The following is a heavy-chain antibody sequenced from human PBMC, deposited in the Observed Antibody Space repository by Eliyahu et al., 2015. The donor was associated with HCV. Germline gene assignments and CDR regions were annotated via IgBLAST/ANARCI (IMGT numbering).Heavy chain of an antibody. CDR1: GFTFGDYG. CDR3: GRTNGYSSGWYIDY. Sequence: EVQLVESGGDLVQPGRSLRLSCTGSGFTFGDYGLSWLRQAPGRGLEWVAFIRNKAYGGTTEYAASVKGRFTMSRDDSKSIAYLQMNSLISEDTALYYCGRTNGYSSGWYIDYWGQGTLVTVSS. CDR2: IRNKAYGGTT. J-gene: IGHJ4*02. D-gene: IGHD6-19*01. V-gene: IGHV3-49*03.